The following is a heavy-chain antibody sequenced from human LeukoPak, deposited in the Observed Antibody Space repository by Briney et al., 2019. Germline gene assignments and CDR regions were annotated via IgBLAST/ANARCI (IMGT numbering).Heavy chain of an antibody. CDR2: ISYNENNK. J-gene: IGHJ6*02. CDR1: GFTFSTYG. CDR3: AKGLGEQWLLGYYYGMDV. Sequence: GGSLRLSCAASGFTFSTYGMHWVRQAPGKGLEWVAVISYNENNKYYADSVEGRFTISRDNSKNTLYLQMNSLRAEDTAVYYCAKGLGEQWLLGYYYGMDVWGQGTTVTVSS. D-gene: IGHD6-19*01. V-gene: IGHV3-30*18.